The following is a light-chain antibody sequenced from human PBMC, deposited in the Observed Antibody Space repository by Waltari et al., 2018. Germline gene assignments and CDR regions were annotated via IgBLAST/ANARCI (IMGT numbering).Light chain of an antibody. CDR1: NSNIGSTS. V-gene: IGLV1-44*01. CDR3: AAWDDSLNGWV. CDR2: TNN. J-gene: IGLJ3*02. Sequence: QSVLTQPPSASVTPGQRVTISCSGRNSNIGSTSVNWYQQLPGTAPNLLIYTNNQRPAGVPDRFSGSKSGTSATLAIGGLRSADEADYYCAAWDDSLNGWVFGGGTKLTVL.